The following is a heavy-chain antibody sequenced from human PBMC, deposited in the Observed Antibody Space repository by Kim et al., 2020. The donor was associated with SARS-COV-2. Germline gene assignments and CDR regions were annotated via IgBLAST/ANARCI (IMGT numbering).Heavy chain of an antibody. CDR3: ARSSLGWELLNYFDP. CDR2: SNTNTGKA. Sequence: ASVKVSCKSSGYTFPDYALSWVRQAPGQGLQWMGWSNTNTGKATYAQGFTGRFVFSLETSVATAYLQISSLEPGDSAVHYFARSSLGWELLNYFDPWGQG. CDR1: GYTFPDYA. D-gene: IGHD2-15*01. V-gene: IGHV7-4-1*01. J-gene: IGHJ5*02.